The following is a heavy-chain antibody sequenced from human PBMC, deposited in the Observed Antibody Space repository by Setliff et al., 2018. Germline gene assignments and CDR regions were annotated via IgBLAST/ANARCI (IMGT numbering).Heavy chain of an antibody. CDR2: IYSSGSP. D-gene: IGHD3-3*01. CDR1: GDSISSGNFY. V-gene: IGHV4-61*02. CDR3: ATPGRDDLDSPFEPFDI. Sequence: LSLTCTVSGDSISSGNFYWTWIRQPAGQGLEWIGRIYSSGSPSYNPSLESRVTISRDTSKNQLSLTLSSMTAADTGVYYCATPGRDDLDSPFEPFDIWGQGTMVTVSS. J-gene: IGHJ3*02.